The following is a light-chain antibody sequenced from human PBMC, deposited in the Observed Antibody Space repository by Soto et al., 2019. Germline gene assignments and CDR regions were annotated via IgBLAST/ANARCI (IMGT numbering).Light chain of an antibody. V-gene: IGLV1-44*01. Sequence: QSVLTQPPSASGTPGQRVTISCSGSSSNIGSNTVNWYQQLPGTAPKLLIYSNNQRPSWVPDRFSGSKSGTSASLAISGLQSEDEADYYCAAWDDRLNAVVFGGGTKLTFL. CDR2: SNN. CDR1: SSNIGSNT. J-gene: IGLJ2*01. CDR3: AAWDDRLNAVV.